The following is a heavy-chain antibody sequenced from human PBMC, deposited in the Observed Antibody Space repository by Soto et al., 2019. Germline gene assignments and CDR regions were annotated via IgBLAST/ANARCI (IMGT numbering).Heavy chain of an antibody. CDR1: GCTFSSYT. V-gene: IGHV1-69*02. Sequence: SVKVSCKASGCTFSSYTISWVRQAPGQGLEWMGRIIPILGIANYAQKFQGRVTITADKSTSTAYMELSSLRSEDTAVYYCARAARIGWYFDLWGRGTLVTVSS. CDR3: ARAARIGWYFDL. CDR2: IIPILGIA. J-gene: IGHJ2*01. D-gene: IGHD6-6*01.